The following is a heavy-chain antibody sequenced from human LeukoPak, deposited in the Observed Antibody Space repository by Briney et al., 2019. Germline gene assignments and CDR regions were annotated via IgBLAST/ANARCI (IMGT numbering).Heavy chain of an antibody. V-gene: IGHV3-23*01. CDR2: ISGSGGST. CDR3: AKEIAVAGQFDY. Sequence: GGSLRLSCAASGFTFGDHGMSWVRQAPGKGLEWVSAISGSGGSTYYADSVKGRFTISRDNSKNTLYLQMNSLRAEDTAVYYCAKEIAVAGQFDYWGQGTLVTVSS. D-gene: IGHD6-19*01. J-gene: IGHJ4*02. CDR1: GFTFGDHG.